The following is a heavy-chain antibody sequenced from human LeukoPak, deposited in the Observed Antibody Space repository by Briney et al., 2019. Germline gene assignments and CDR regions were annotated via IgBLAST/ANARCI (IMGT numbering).Heavy chain of an antibody. J-gene: IGHJ4*02. CDR1: GYTFTSYG. CDR2: ISYDGSNK. Sequence: SCKASGYTFTSYGISWVRQAPGKGLEWVAVISYDGSNKYYADSVKGRFTISRDNSKNTLYLQMNSLRAEDTAVYYCAKDRGSYLDYWGQGTLVTVSS. CDR3: AKDRGSYLDY. V-gene: IGHV3-30*18. D-gene: IGHD1-26*01.